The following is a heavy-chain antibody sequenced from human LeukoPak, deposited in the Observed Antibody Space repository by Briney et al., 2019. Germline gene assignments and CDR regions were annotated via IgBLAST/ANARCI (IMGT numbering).Heavy chain of an antibody. CDR2: INSGGVNT. V-gene: IGHV3-23*01. J-gene: IGHJ4*02. CDR1: GFTFSTYG. D-gene: IGHD6-6*01. CDR3: ARGRGLPVRPPNEGFLDY. Sequence: PGGSLRLSCAASGFTFSTYGMTWVRQAPGKGLEWVSTINSGGVNTYYVDSVKGRFTISRDNSKNTLYLQMNSLRAEDTAVYYCARGRGLPVRPPNEGFLDYWGRGTLVTVSS.